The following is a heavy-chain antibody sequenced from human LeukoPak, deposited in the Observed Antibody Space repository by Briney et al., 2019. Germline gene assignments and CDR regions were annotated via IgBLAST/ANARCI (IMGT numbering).Heavy chain of an antibody. D-gene: IGHD1-26*01. J-gene: IGHJ4*02. V-gene: IGHV1-46*01. CDR1: GYTFTGYY. CDR3: ARDLGDSGSLEY. CDR2: INPSDGST. Sequence: ASVKVSCKASGYTFTGYYMHWVRQAPGQGLEWMGIINPSDGSTSYAQKFQGRVTMTRDTSTSTVYMELSSLRSEDTAVYYCARDLGDSGSLEYWGQGTLVTVSS.